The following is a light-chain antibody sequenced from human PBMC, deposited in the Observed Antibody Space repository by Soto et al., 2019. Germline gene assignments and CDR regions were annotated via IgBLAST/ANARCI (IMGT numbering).Light chain of an antibody. CDR1: QSLNRN. CDR2: GAS. V-gene: IGKV3D-15*01. J-gene: IGKJ3*01. CDR3: QHYNDWPPAFT. Sequence: EILMTQSPATLSVSPGERATLSCRASQSLNRNLAWYQQKPGQAPRLIIYGASTRASGIPARFSGSGSGTEFTLNIRSLQSEDFALYYCQHYNDWPPAFTFGPGTKVDL.